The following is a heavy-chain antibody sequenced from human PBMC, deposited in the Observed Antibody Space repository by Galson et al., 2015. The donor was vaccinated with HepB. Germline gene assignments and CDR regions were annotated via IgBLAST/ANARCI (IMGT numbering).Heavy chain of an antibody. CDR1: GGNFNSYIFT. Sequence: SVKVSCKASGGNFNSYIFTLSWVRQAPGHGLELMGRIIPSLSIANYTQKFQGRVTITEEKSTNTTYMELSSLRADDTAVYYCARVCRGSRSCSEYWGQGTLVTVSS. CDR2: IIPSLSIA. CDR3: ARVCRGSRSCSEY. V-gene: IGHV1-69*02. D-gene: IGHD2-2*01. J-gene: IGHJ4*02.